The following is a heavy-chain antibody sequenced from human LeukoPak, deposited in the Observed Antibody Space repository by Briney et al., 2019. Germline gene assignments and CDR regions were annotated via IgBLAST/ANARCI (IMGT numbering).Heavy chain of an antibody. V-gene: IGHV1-8*01. CDR1: GYTFTSYD. J-gene: IGHJ6*03. CDR2: MNPNSGNT. D-gene: IGHD3-10*01. CDR3: AREVRTVTHDFYYYYYMDV. Sequence: ASVKVSCKASGYTFTSYDINWVRQATGQGLEWMGWMNPNSGNTGYAQKFQGRVTMTRNTSISTAYMELSSLRSEDTAVYYCAREVRTVTHDFYYYYYMDVWGKGTTVTVSS.